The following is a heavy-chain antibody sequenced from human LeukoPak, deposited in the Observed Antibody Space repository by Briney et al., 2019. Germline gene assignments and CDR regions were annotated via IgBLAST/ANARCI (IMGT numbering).Heavy chain of an antibody. CDR3: ASPRWNDGYYFDY. V-gene: IGHV3-30-3*01. D-gene: IGHD1-1*01. J-gene: IGHJ4*02. CDR2: ISYDGSNK. Sequence: PGRSLRLSCAASGFTFSSYAMHWVRQAPGKGLEWVAVISYDGSNKYYADSVKGRFTISRDNSKNTLYLQMNSLRAEDTAVYYCASPRWNDGYYFDYWGQGTLVTVSS. CDR1: GFTFSSYA.